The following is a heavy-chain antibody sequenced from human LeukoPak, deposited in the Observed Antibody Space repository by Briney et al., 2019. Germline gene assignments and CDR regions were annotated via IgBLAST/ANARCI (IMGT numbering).Heavy chain of an antibody. D-gene: IGHD5-18*01. CDR2: IWYDGSNK. CDR1: GFTFSSYG. Sequence: GRSLRLSCAASGFTFSSYGMHWVRQAPGKGLEWVAAIWYDGSNKYYADSVKGRFTISRDNSKNTLYLQMNSLRAEDTAVYYCARLGSSDTAMVDYWYFDLWGRGTLVTVSS. J-gene: IGHJ2*01. V-gene: IGHV3-33*01. CDR3: ARLGSSDTAMVDYWYFDL.